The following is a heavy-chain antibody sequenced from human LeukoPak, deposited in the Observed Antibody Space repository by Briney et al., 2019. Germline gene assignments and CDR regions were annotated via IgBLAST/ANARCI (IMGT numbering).Heavy chain of an antibody. Sequence: SETLSLTGAVYGGSFSDYYWSWIRQPPGKGLEWIGEINHSGITNYNPSLKSRVTISVDTSKNQFSLKLSSVTAADTAVYYCAYSSAFQQHLGQGTLVTVSS. D-gene: IGHD3-22*01. V-gene: IGHV4-34*01. CDR1: GGSFSDYY. CDR3: AYSSAFQQH. J-gene: IGHJ1*01. CDR2: INHSGIT.